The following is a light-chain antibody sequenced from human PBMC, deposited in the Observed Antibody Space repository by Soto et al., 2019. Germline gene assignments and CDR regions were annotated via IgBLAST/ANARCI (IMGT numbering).Light chain of an antibody. CDR2: DVN. CDR3: SSYTSGNTVI. V-gene: IGLV2-14*03. J-gene: IGLJ2*01. CDR1: SSDIGAYNF. Sequence: QSALTQPASVSGSPGQSITISCTGTSSDIGAYNFVSWYQQHPGKAPKLMLYDVNIRPSGVSNRFSGSKSGNTASLTITGLQAEDEADYYCSSYTSGNTVIFGGGTKVTVL.